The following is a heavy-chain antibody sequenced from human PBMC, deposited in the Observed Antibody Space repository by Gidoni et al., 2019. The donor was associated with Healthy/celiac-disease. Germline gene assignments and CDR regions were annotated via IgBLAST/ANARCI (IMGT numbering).Heavy chain of an antibody. D-gene: IGHD3-10*01. J-gene: IGHJ6*02. CDR2: IYSGGST. CDR3: ARSPPYGSGSYYNSPQYYYYGMDV. V-gene: IGHV3-53*04. CDR1: GFTVSSNY. Sequence: EVQLVESGGGLVQPGGSLRLSCAASGFTVSSNYLSWVRQAPGKGLEWVSVIYSGGSTYYADSVKGRFTISRHNSKNTLYLQMNSLRAEDTAVYYCARSPPYGSGSYYNSPQYYYYGMDVWGQGTTVTVSS.